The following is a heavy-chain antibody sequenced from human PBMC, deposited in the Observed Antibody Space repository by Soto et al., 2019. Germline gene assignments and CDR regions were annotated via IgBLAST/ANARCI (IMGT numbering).Heavy chain of an antibody. Sequence: SVKLSCKASGGTFSSYAISWVRQAPGQWLEWMGGIIPIFGTANYAQKFQGRVTITADESTSTAYMELRSLRSEDTAVYYCARVPADWSYRGRSSWFDLWGQGTLV. CDR3: ARVPADWSYRGRSSWFDL. D-gene: IGHD1-7*01. J-gene: IGHJ5*02. CDR1: GGTFSSYA. CDR2: IIPIFGTA. V-gene: IGHV1-69*13.